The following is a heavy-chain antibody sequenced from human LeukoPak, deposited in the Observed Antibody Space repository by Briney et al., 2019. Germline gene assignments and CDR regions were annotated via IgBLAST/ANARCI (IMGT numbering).Heavy chain of an antibody. D-gene: IGHD4-23*01. CDR2: IKSKTDGGTT. CDR3: TTAGFNYGGNTSFDY. J-gene: IGHJ4*02. V-gene: IGHV3-15*01. Sequence: GGSLRLSCVVSGFTFNNAWMSRVRQAPGKGLGWVGRIKSKTDGGTTDYAAPVKGRFTISRDDSKNTLYLQMNSLKTEDTAVYYCTTAGFNYGGNTSFDYWGQGTLVTVSS. CDR1: GFTFNNAW.